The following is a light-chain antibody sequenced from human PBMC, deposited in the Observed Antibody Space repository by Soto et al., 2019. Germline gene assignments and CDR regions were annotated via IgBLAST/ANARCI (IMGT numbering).Light chain of an antibody. CDR3: ETWDINTHVV. J-gene: IGLJ2*01. V-gene: IGLV4-60*02. Sequence: QPVLTQSSSASASLGSSVKLTCTLSSGHTTYIIAWHQQQPGKAPRYLMKLETSGSYNEGSGVPDRFSGSSSGADRYLTISNLQFEDEADYYCETWDINTHVVFGGGTKLTVL. CDR1: SGHTTYI. CDR2: LETSGSY.